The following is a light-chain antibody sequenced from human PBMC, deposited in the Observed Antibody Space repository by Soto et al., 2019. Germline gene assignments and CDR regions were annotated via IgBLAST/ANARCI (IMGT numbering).Light chain of an antibody. V-gene: IGKV1-5*01. CDR3: MQRIEFPIT. Sequence: DIQMTQSPSTLSGSVVDRVTITCLASQTISSWLAWYQQKPGKAPKLLIYTLSYRASGVPDRFSGSGSGTDFTLKISRVEAEDVGVYYCMQRIEFPITFGQGTRLEI. CDR1: QTISSW. CDR2: TLS. J-gene: IGKJ5*01.